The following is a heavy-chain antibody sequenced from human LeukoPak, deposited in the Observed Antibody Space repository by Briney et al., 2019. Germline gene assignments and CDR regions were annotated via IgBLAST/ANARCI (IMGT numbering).Heavy chain of an antibody. Sequence: PGGSLRLSCVASGFTFSSYAMSWVRQAPGKGLEWVSVFGGSGGSTYYGDSVKGRFTISRDNSKNTLYLQMNSLRAEDTAVYYCARIGGDSHVDCWGQGTLVTVSS. J-gene: IGHJ4*02. V-gene: IGHV3-23*01. D-gene: IGHD1-26*01. CDR1: GFTFSSYA. CDR2: FGGSGGST. CDR3: ARIGGDSHVDC.